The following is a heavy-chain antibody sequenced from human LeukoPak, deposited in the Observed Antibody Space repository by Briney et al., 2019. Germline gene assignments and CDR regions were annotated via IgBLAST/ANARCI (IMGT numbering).Heavy chain of an antibody. CDR3: ARSHDHLWGNYPDY. CDR1: GGSIDSTNW. Sequence: SETLSLTCDVSGGSIDSTNWWNWVRQPPGKGLEWIGEIHHDGRINYNPSLKSRVTLSVDKSKNQFSLRLNSVTAADTAMYYCARSHDHLWGNYPDYWGQGALVTVSS. D-gene: IGHD3-16*02. CDR2: IHHDGRI. J-gene: IGHJ4*02. V-gene: IGHV4/OR15-8*01.